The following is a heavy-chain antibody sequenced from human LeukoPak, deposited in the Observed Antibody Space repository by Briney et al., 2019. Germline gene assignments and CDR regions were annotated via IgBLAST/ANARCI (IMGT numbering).Heavy chain of an antibody. J-gene: IGHJ4*02. Sequence: SETLSLTCSVSGFSITTGYYWAWIRQPPGKGLEWIGTIFRIGSSYFNPSLKSRVTISVDKSKNQFSLKLSSVTAADTAVYYCARGWYYFDYWGQGTLVTVSS. CDR3: ARGWYYFDY. CDR1: GFSITTGYY. CDR2: IFRIGSS. V-gene: IGHV4-38-2*02. D-gene: IGHD6-13*01.